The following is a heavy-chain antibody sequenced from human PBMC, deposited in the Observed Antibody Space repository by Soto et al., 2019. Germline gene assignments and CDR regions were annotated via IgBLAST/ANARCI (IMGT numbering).Heavy chain of an antibody. J-gene: IGHJ5*02. CDR1: GFNFDDHA. D-gene: IGHD1-26*01. CDR3: VRSSGSQPRAGWFDP. CDR2: ISWNSVTI. V-gene: IGHV3-9*01. Sequence: EVQLVESGGGLAQPGWSRRLSCAASGFNFDDHAMHWVRQTPGKGLEWVSGISWNSVTINYADSIKGRFTISRDNAKRTLYLQMNNLSPAATAMYFCVRSSGSQPRAGWFDPWGQGTLVTVS.